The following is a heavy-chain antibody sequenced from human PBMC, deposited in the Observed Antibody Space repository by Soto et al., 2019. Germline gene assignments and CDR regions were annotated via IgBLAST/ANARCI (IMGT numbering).Heavy chain of an antibody. V-gene: IGHV3-23*01. Sequence: GGSLRLSCAAPGFTFSSYAMSWVRQAPGKGLEWVSAISGSGGSTYYADSVKGRFTISRDNSKNTLYLQMNSLRAEDTAVYYCAKDYKPLITFGGVEDYWGQGTLVTVSS. J-gene: IGHJ4*02. CDR3: AKDYKPLITFGGVEDY. D-gene: IGHD3-16*01. CDR2: ISGSGGST. CDR1: GFTFSSYA.